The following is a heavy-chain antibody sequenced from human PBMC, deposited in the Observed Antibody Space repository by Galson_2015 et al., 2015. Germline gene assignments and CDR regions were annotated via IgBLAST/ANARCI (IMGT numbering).Heavy chain of an antibody. Sequence: CAISGDSVSSNSAAWNWIRQFPSRGLEWLGRTYYRSKWYNDYAVSVKSRITINPDTSKNQFSLQLNSVTPEDTAVYYCARDRIAVAGSYYYYGMDVWGQGTTVTVSS. CDR1: GDSVSSNSAA. J-gene: IGHJ6*02. D-gene: IGHD6-19*01. V-gene: IGHV6-1*01. CDR3: ARDRIAVAGSYYYYGMDV. CDR2: TYYRSKWYN.